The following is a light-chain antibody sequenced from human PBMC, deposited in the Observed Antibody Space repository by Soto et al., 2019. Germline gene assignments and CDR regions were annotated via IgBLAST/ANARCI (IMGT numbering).Light chain of an antibody. V-gene: IGKV3-20*01. CDR1: QSVSSY. CDR2: GAS. CDR3: QQYGGSPQT. Sequence: EIVLTQSPGTLSLSPGERATLSCRASQSVSSYLAWYQRKPGQAPRLLIYGASSRATGIPDRFSGSGSGTDFTLTISRLEPEDFAVHYCQQYGGSPQTFGQGTKVEIK. J-gene: IGKJ1*01.